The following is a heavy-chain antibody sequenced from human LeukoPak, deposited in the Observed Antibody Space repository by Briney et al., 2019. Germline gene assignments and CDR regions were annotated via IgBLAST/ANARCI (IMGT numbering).Heavy chain of an antibody. CDR3: AREFGYGGNRTAYYYYYGMDV. J-gene: IGHJ6*02. Sequence: ASVKVSCKASGYTFTSYYMHWVRQAPGQGLEWMGIINPSGGSTSYAQKFQGRVTMTRDTSTSTVYMELSSLRSEDTAVYYCAREFGYGGNRTAYYYYYGMDVWGQGTTVTVSS. CDR2: INPSGGST. CDR1: GYTFTSYY. D-gene: IGHD4-23*01. V-gene: IGHV1-46*01.